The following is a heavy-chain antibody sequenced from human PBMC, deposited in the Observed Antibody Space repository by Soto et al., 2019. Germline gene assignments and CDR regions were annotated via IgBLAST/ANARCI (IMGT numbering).Heavy chain of an antibody. Sequence: GASVKVSCKASGYTFTCKCIWWARHAHEQGFEWMGWISAYNGNTNYAQKLQGRVTMTTDTSTSTAYMELRSLRSDDTAVYYCARAGTYNWNDVGLARGYWGQGPLVTVSS. CDR3: ARAGTYNWNDVGLARGY. CDR1: GYTFTCKC. D-gene: IGHD1-1*01. CDR2: ISAYNGNT. V-gene: IGHV1-18*01. J-gene: IGHJ4*02.